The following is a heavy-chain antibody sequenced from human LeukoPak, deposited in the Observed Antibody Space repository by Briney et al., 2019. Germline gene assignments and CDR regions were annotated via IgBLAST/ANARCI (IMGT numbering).Heavy chain of an antibody. CDR1: GFTFSTYI. Sequence: PGGSLRLSCAASGFTFSTYIMIWVRQAPGRGLEWVSSISSSSSYIFYEDSLKGRFTISRDNAKNSLFLQMNSLRVEDTAVYYCARIDAYTAFDYWGQGTLVTVSS. CDR2: ISSSSSYI. CDR3: ARIDAYTAFDY. D-gene: IGHD5-24*01. V-gene: IGHV3-21*01. J-gene: IGHJ4*02.